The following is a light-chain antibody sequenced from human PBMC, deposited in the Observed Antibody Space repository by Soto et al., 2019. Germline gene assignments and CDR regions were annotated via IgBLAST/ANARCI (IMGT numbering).Light chain of an antibody. Sequence: EIVLTQSPATLSVSPGERATLSCRASQYVHTHLAWYQQKTGQAPRLLIYGASTRATGIPARFSGSGSGTEFTLTISSLQSEDFAVDYCQQYDNWPLTFGQGTRMEIK. CDR2: GAS. CDR1: QYVHTH. CDR3: QQYDNWPLT. J-gene: IGKJ5*01. V-gene: IGKV3-15*01.